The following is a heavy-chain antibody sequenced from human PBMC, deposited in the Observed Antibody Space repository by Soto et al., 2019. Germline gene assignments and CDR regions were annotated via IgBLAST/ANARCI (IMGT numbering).Heavy chain of an antibody. Sequence: PSETLSLTCTVSGGSIISDYWSWIRQPPGKGLEWIGYISYSGSTNYNPSLKSLVTISVDTSKNQFSLKLSSVTAADTTVYYCATVLTGTSPFDYWGQGTLVTVSS. D-gene: IGHD7-27*01. J-gene: IGHJ4*02. CDR1: GGSIISDY. V-gene: IGHV4-59*01. CDR3: ATVLTGTSPFDY. CDR2: ISYSGST.